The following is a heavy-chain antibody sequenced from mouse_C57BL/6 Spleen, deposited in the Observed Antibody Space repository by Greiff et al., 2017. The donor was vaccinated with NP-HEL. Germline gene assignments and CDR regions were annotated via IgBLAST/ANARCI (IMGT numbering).Heavy chain of an antibody. CDR3: ARRISDDSYYFDY. D-gene: IGHD2-4*01. CDR2: IDPSDSYT. V-gene: IGHV1-59*01. J-gene: IGHJ2*01. Sequence: QVQLKQPGAELVRPGTSVKLSCKASGYTFTSYWMHWVKQRPGQGLEWIGVIDPSDSYTNYNQKFKGKATLTVDTSSSTAYMQLSSLTSEDSAVYYCARRISDDSYYFDYWGQGTTLTVSS. CDR1: GYTFTSYW.